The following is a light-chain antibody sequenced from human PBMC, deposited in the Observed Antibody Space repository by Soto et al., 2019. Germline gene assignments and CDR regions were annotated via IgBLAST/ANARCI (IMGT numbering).Light chain of an antibody. V-gene: IGKV3-15*01. J-gene: IGKJ4*01. CDR1: QRVSSN. Sequence: EIIMTQSPATLSVSPGGRATLSCRASQRVSSNLAWYQQKPGQAPRLIIYGTSTRATGITPRFSGIGSGTEFTIINSSLQSEDVAVYFCQQYNNWPLTFGGGTKVEIK. CDR2: GTS. CDR3: QQYNNWPLT.